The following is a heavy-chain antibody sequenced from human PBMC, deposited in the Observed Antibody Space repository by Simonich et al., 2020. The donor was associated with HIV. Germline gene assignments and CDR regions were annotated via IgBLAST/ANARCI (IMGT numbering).Heavy chain of an antibody. V-gene: IGHV1-24*01. Sequence: QVQLVQSGAEVKKPGASVKVSCKVSGYTLTELSMHWVRQAPGKGLERMGGFDPEDDETIYAQKCQGRVTMTEDTSTDTAYMELSSLRSEDTAVYYCATKIIARDAFDIWGQGTTVTVSS. D-gene: IGHD3-16*02. CDR1: GYTLTELS. CDR2: FDPEDDET. CDR3: ATKIIARDAFDI. J-gene: IGHJ3*02.